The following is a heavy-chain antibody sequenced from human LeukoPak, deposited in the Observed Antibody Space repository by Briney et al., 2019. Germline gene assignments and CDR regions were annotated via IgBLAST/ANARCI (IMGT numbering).Heavy chain of an antibody. J-gene: IGHJ4*02. Sequence: SETLSLTCTVSGGSISISSDYWGWIRQPPGKGLEWIGEINHSGSTNYNPSLKSRVTISVDTSKNQFSLKLSSVTAADTAVYFCARGPPTDYYDSSGFYYVFDYWGQGTLVTVSS. V-gene: IGHV4-39*07. CDR1: GGSISISSDY. D-gene: IGHD3-22*01. CDR3: ARGPPTDYYDSSGFYYVFDY. CDR2: INHSGST.